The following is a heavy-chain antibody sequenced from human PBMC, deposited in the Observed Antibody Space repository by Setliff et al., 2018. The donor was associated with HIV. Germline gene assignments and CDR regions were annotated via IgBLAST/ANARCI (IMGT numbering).Heavy chain of an antibody. V-gene: IGHV4-61*03. CDR2: IYYSGST. Sequence: SETLSLTCTVSGDSVSSRSYYWSWIRQPPGKGLEWIGYIYYSGSTNYNPSLKSRVTISVDTSKNHFSLKLRSVTAADTAVYYCARESPSSSWFYFDFWGQGTLVTVSS. D-gene: IGHD6-13*01. CDR1: GDSVSSRSYY. J-gene: IGHJ4*02. CDR3: ARESPSSSWFYFDF.